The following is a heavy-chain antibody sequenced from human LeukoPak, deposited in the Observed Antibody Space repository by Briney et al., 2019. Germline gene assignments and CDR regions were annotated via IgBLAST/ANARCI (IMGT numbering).Heavy chain of an antibody. Sequence: SETLSLTCTVSGGSISSYYWSWIRQPPGKGLEWIGEINHSGSTNYNPSLKSRVTISVDTSKNQFSLKLSSVTAADTAVYYCARGTTVTYWGQGTLVTVSS. J-gene: IGHJ4*02. CDR2: INHSGST. CDR3: ARGTTVTY. D-gene: IGHD4-17*01. V-gene: IGHV4-34*01. CDR1: GGSISSYY.